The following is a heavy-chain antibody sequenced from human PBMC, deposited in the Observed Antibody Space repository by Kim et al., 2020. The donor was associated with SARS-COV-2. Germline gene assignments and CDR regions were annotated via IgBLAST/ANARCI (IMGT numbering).Heavy chain of an antibody. J-gene: IGHJ1*01. Sequence: GSNKYYADSVKGRFTISRDNSKNTLYLQMNSLRAEDTAVYYCAKDQYSSDWGQGTLVTVSS. V-gene: IGHV3-30*02. CDR2: GSNK. CDR3: AKDQYSSD. D-gene: IGHD6-19*01.